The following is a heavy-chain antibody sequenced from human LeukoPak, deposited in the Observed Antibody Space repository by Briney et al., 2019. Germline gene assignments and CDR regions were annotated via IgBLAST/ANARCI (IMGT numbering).Heavy chain of an antibody. J-gene: IGHJ5*02. Sequence: SETLSLTCTVSGGSISSYYWSWIRQPAGKGLEWIGRIYTSGSTNYNPSLKSRVTMSVDTSKNQFSLKLSSETAADTAVYYCARDGGSSSWFNGWFDPWGQGTLVTVSS. CDR1: GGSISSYY. V-gene: IGHV4-4*07. CDR2: IYTSGST. D-gene: IGHD6-13*01. CDR3: ARDGGSSSWFNGWFDP.